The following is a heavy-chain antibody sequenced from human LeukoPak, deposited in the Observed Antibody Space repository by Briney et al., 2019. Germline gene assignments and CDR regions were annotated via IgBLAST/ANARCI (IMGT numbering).Heavy chain of an antibody. CDR3: VRARAGGLDY. CDR1: GFTFRHYA. D-gene: IGHD3-16*01. V-gene: IGHV3-30*04. CDR2: LSFDGAHK. Sequence: SERSLRLSCAASGFTFRHYAVHWVRQAPGRGLEWVAVLSFDGAHKYYAESVKGRFTIFRDNSNNTLFLQMDSLRIEDTALYYCVRARAGGLDYWGQGTLVTVSS. J-gene: IGHJ4*02.